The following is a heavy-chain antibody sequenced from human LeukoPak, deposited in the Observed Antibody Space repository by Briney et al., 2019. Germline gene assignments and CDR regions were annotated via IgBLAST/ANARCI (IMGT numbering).Heavy chain of an antibody. CDR2: INHSGST. CDR3: AREVAAFDY. CDR1: GGSFSGYY. D-gene: IGHD2-15*01. Sequence: SETLSLTCAVYGGSFSGYYWSWIRQPPGKGLEWIGEINHSGSTNYNPSLKSRVTISVDTSKNQFSLKLSSVTAADTAVYYCAREVAAFDYWGQGTLVTVSS. J-gene: IGHJ4*02. V-gene: IGHV4-34*01.